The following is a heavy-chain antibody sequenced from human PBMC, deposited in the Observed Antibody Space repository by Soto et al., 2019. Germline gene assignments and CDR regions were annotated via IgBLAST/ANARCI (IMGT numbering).Heavy chain of an antibody. CDR3: ARGSGYYYWDDY. V-gene: IGHV1-3*01. D-gene: IGHD3-22*01. Sequence: AASVKVSCKASGYTFTSYAMHWVRQPPGQRLEWMGWINAGNGNTKYSQKFQGRVTITRDTSASTAYMELSSLRSEDTAVYYCARGSGYYYWDDYWGQGTLVTVSS. CDR1: GYTFTSYA. CDR2: INAGNGNT. J-gene: IGHJ4*02.